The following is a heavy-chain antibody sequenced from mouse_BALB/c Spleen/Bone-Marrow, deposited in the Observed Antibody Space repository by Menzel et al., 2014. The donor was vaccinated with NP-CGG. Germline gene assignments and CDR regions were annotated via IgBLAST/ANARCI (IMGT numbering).Heavy chain of an antibody. Sequence: VQLKDSGTVLARPGASVKMSCKASGYSFTSYWMHWVKQRPGQGLEWIGAIYPGNSDTSYNQKFKGKPKLTAVTSASTAYMELSSLTNEDSAVYYCTKIYYGNSFDVWGAGTTVTVSS. J-gene: IGHJ1*01. D-gene: IGHD2-1*01. CDR2: IYPGNSDT. CDR1: GYSFTSYW. CDR3: TKIYYGNSFDV. V-gene: IGHV1-5*01.